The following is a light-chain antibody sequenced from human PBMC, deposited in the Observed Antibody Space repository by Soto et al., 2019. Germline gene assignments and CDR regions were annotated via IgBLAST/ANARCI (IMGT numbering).Light chain of an antibody. CDR3: QQYGSSPWT. J-gene: IGKJ4*01. CDR2: SAS. Sequence: GWTQSPHTLSLSAGVSATVSCRVSQCVSSNYLAWYQQRPGQAPRLLIYSASSRASGIPDRFSGSGSGTDFTLTIYGLEAEDVAVYYCQQYGSSPWTFGGGTKVDI. CDR1: QCVSSNY. V-gene: IGKV3-20*01.